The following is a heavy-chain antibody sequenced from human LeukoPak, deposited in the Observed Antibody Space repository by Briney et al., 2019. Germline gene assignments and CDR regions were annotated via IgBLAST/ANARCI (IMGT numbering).Heavy chain of an antibody. CDR3: AKGRGWEASYYYYYMDV. V-gene: IGHV3-30*02. Sequence: PGGSLRLSCAASGFTFSSYGIHWVRQAPGKGLEWVAFIRYDGSNKYYTNSVKSRFTISRDNSKNTLYLQMNSLRAEDTAVYYCAKGRGWEASYYYYYMDVWGKGTTVTISS. D-gene: IGHD1-26*01. J-gene: IGHJ6*03. CDR2: IRYDGSNK. CDR1: GFTFSSYG.